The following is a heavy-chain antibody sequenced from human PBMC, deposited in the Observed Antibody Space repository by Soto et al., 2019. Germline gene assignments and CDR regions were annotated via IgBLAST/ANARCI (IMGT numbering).Heavy chain of an antibody. V-gene: IGHV3-30-3*01. CDR2: ISYDGSNK. CDR3: ARAPTTVTTAYYFDY. D-gene: IGHD4-17*01. J-gene: IGHJ4*02. CDR1: GFTFSNYA. Sequence: QVQLVESGGGVVQPGRSLRLSCAASGFTFSNYAMHWVRQAPGKGLEWVAVISYDGSNKCYADSVKGRFTISRDNSKNTLYLQMNSLRAEDTAVYYCARAPTTVTTAYYFDYWGQGTLVTVSS.